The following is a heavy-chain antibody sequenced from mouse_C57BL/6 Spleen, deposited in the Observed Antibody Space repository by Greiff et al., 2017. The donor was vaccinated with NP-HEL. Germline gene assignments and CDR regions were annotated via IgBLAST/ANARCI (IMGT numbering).Heavy chain of an antibody. CDR3: ASHLFAY. V-gene: IGHV5-17*01. CDR2: ISSGSSTI. CDR1: GFTFSDYG. J-gene: IGHJ3*01. Sequence: VQLKESGGGLVKPGGSLKLSCAASGFTFSDYGMHWVRQAPEKGLEWVVYISSGSSTIYYADTVKGRFTISRDNAKNTLFLQMTSLRSEDTAMYYCASHLFAYWGQGTLVTVSA.